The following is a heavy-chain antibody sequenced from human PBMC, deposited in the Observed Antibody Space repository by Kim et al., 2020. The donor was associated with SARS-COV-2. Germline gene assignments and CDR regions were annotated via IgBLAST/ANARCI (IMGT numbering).Heavy chain of an antibody. CDR1: GFTFGRYW. V-gene: IGHV3-7*03. J-gene: IGHJ1*01. CDR2: IKQDGTQQ. CDR3: ARTLTGTTESFEY. D-gene: IGHD3-9*01. Sequence: GGSLRLSCAASGFTFGRYWMTWVRQAPGKGLEWVANIKQDGTQQYYVDSVRGRFTVSSDGANMYLQMNSLRAEDTAVSYCARTLTGTTESFEYWGRGTLVTVSS.